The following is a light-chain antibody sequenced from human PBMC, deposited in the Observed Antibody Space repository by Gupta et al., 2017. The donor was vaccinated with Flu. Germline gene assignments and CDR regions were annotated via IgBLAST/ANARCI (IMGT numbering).Light chain of an antibody. CDR2: KIS. J-gene: IGKJ2*01. V-gene: IGKV2-30*01. Sequence: TLGQPASISCRSSQSLVDSDGNTYLNWCQQRPGQSPRRLIYKISNRDSGVPDRFSGSGSGTDFTLKISRVEAEDVGVYFCMQGTHWPPFTFGQGTKLEIK. CDR3: MQGTHWPPFT. CDR1: QSLVDSDGNTY.